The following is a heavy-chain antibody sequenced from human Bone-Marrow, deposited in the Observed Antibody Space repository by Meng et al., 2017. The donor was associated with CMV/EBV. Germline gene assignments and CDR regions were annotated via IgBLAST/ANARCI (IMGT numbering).Heavy chain of an antibody. Sequence: SETLSLTCTVSGGSISSYYWSWIRQPPGKGLEWIGYIYYSGSTNYNPSLKSRVTISVDTSKNQFSLKLSSVTAADTAVYYCARALCSSCPLVDYWGQGPLVTVSS. CDR2: IYYSGST. V-gene: IGHV4-59*01. CDR1: GGSISSYY. D-gene: IGHD6-13*01. CDR3: ARALCSSCPLVDY. J-gene: IGHJ4*02.